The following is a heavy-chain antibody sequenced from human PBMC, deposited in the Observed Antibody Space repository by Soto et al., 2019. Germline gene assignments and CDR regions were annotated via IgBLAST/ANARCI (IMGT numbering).Heavy chain of an antibody. V-gene: IGHV4-38-2*02. CDR3: ARDRGTGFYQLDS. J-gene: IGHJ4*02. Sequence: SETLSLTCAVSGYSISTGFNWAWIRQPPGKGLEWIGSIYHSGSTYYNLSLKSRVTISSDASKNQISLKLSSVTAADTALYYCARDRGTGFYQLDSWCRATLVTASS. CDR1: GYSISTGFN. CDR2: IYHSGST. D-gene: IGHD2-2*01.